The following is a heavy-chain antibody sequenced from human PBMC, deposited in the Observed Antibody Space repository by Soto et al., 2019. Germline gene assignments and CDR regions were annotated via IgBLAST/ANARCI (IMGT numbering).Heavy chain of an antibody. CDR1: GDSISSGGYY. Sequence: PSETLSLTCTVSGDSISSGGYYWSWIRQHPGKGLEWIGYIYSSGSTYYNPSLKSRVTISVDTSKNQFSLKLSSVTAADTAVYYCASTPTLYYYYGMVVWGQGTTVTVSS. CDR2: IYSSGST. CDR3: ASTPTLYYYYGMVV. J-gene: IGHJ6*02. V-gene: IGHV4-30-4*08.